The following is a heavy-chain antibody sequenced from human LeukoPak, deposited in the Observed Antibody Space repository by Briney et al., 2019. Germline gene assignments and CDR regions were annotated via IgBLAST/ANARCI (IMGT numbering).Heavy chain of an antibody. J-gene: IGHJ5*02. CDR3: EKYESSGYYFSHWFDP. Sequence: GGSLRLSCAASGFTFSNYGMTWVRQAPGKGLEWVSSTRSDGGGTFYADSVKGRFTISRDNSKNTLYLQMNSLRAEDTAVYFCEKYESSGYYFSHWFDPWGQGTLVTVSS. D-gene: IGHD3-22*01. CDR1: GFTFSNYG. CDR2: TRSDGGGT. V-gene: IGHV3-23*01.